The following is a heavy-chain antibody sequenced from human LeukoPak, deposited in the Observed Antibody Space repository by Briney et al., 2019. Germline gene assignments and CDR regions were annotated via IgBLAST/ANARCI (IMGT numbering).Heavy chain of an antibody. CDR2: ISWNSGSI. Sequence: GGSLRLSCAASGFTFDDYAMHWVRQAPGKGLEWVSGISWNSGSIGHADSVKGRFTISRDNSKNTLYLQMNSLRAEDTAVYYCAKQWSSSWYLDAFDIWGQGTMVTVSS. CDR3: AKQWSSSWYLDAFDI. J-gene: IGHJ3*02. CDR1: GFTFDDYA. D-gene: IGHD6-13*01. V-gene: IGHV3-9*01.